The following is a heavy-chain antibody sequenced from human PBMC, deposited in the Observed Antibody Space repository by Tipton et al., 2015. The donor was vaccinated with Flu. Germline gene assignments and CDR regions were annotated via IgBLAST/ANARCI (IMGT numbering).Heavy chain of an antibody. Sequence: TLSLTCTVSGGSISSYYWSWIRQPPGKGLEWIGYIYYSGSTNYNPSLKSRVTISVDTSKNQFSLKLSSVTAADTAVYYCARDRSSGGYVGSYYYYYGMDVWGQGTTVTVSS. CDR3: ARDRSSGGYVGSYYYYYGMDV. D-gene: IGHD6-19*01. J-gene: IGHJ6*02. CDR1: GGSISSYY. CDR2: IYYSGST. V-gene: IGHV4-59*01.